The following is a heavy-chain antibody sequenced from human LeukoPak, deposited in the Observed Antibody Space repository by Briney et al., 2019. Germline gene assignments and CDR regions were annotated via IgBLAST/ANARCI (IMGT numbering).Heavy chain of an antibody. CDR2: ISGSGGST. CDR1: GFTFGDYA. Sequence: GGSLRLSCTASGFTFGDYAMSWFRQAPGKGLEWVSAISGSGGSTYYADSVKGRFTISRDDSKNTLYLQMNSLRAEDTAVYYCAKHGAAAGTPDYWGQGTLVTVSS. V-gene: IGHV3-23*01. D-gene: IGHD6-13*01. CDR3: AKHGAAAGTPDY. J-gene: IGHJ4*02.